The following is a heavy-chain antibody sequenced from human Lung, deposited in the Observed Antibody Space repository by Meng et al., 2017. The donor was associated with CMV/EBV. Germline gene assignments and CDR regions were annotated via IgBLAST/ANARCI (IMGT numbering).Heavy chain of an antibody. CDR2: ISGSGGST. CDR3: AKTVKLVVVAYFDY. J-gene: IGHJ4*02. Sequence: SCAASGFTFSSYAMSWVRQAPGKGLEWVSAISGSGGSTYYADSVKGRFTISRDNSKNTLYLQMNSLRAEDTAVYYCAKTVKLVVVAYFDYWGQGTXVTGAS. V-gene: IGHV3-23*01. CDR1: GFTFSSYA. D-gene: IGHD2-15*01.